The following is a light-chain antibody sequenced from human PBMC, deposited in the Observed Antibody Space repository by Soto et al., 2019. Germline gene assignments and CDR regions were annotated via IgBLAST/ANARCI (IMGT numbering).Light chain of an antibody. CDR1: QSVSSSY. CDR3: QQYGSSIT. CDR2: GAS. Sequence: EIVLTQSPGTLSLSPGERATLSCRASQSVSSSYLAWYQQKPGQAPRLLIYGASSRATGIPDRFSGSGPGTDSTLTISRLEPEDFAVYYCQQYGSSITFGQGTRLRL. V-gene: IGKV3-20*01. J-gene: IGKJ5*01.